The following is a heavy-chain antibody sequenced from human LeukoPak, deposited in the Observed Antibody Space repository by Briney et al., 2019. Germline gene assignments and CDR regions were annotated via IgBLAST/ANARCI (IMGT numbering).Heavy chain of an antibody. CDR1: GFTFTTVA. D-gene: IGHD4-11*01. J-gene: IGHJ6*03. CDR2: IGGTGVST. CDR3: AKYITVGTNSYYYYMDV. V-gene: IGHV3-23*01. Sequence: GGSLRLSCAASGFTFTTVAMTWVRQAPGKGLEWVSYIGGTGVSTYYADSVRGRFTISRDNSKNTLFLQMNSLRAEDTAVYYCAKYITVGTNSYYYYMDVWGKGTTVTVSS.